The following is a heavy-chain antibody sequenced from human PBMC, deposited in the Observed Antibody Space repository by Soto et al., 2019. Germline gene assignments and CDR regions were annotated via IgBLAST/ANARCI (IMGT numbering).Heavy chain of an antibody. CDR3: ARTSRGAAVSGRPYSYYMDI. CDR1: RSSCTSND. D-gene: IGHD6-19*01. CDR2: MNPKSPDT. Sequence: QVHLEQSGAEVKTPGASVRVSCHGSRSSCTSNDVTWLRQATGQGLERMGWMNPKSPDTGYAQKVQGRVTMTRNTCISTAYMERGSLGTEDTAVYFCARTSRGAAVSGRPYSYYMDIGGKGTTVIVSS. J-gene: IGHJ6*03. V-gene: IGHV1-8*01.